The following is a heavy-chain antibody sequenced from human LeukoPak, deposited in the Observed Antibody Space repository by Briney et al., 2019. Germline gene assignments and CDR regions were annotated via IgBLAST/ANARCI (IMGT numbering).Heavy chain of an antibody. J-gene: IGHJ4*02. CDR1: GFTFRNYG. CDR2: ISARCGST. CDR3: AKSGDSVGWWLRVYFDS. D-gene: IGHD6-19*01. Sequence: GGSLRLSCAASGFTFRNYGISWVRHHPRKGPEWGSHISARCGSTYYADSVRRRYTISRDNSKNTVYLQMNSLTVDDTAIYYCAKSGDSVGWWLRVYFDSWGQGTRSPSPQ. V-gene: IGHV3-23*01.